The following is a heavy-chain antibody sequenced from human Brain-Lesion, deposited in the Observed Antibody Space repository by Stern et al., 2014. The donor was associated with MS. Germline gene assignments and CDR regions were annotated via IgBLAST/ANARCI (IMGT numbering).Heavy chain of an antibody. Sequence: VQLVESGPGLVKPSETLSLTCTVAGGSVSSTSYAWAWIRQPPGKGLEWIGTIYYSGNTYYSPSLKSRLTISLATSKNQFSLPMSSVTAADTAVYYCAGEEDIRYCSGGSCTGNWFDPWGQGTLVTVSS. J-gene: IGHJ5*02. V-gene: IGHV4-39*01. D-gene: IGHD2-15*01. CDR3: AGEEDIRYCSGGSCTGNWFDP. CDR2: IYYSGNT. CDR1: GGSVSSTSYA.